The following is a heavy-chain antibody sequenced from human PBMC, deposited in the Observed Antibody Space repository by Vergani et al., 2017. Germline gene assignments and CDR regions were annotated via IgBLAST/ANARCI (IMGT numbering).Heavy chain of an antibody. CDR2: IKQDGSEK. Sequence: EVQLLESGGGLVQPGGSRRLSCAASGFTFSSYWMSWVRQAPGKGLEWVANIKQDGSEKYYVDSVKGRFTISRDNAKNSLYLQMNSLRAEDTAVYYCARVEGTKLTIFGVVAKCYYYYMDVWGKGTTVTVSS. CDR3: ARVEGTKLTIFGVVAKCYYYYMDV. J-gene: IGHJ6*03. D-gene: IGHD3-3*01. V-gene: IGHV3-7*01. CDR1: GFTFSSYW.